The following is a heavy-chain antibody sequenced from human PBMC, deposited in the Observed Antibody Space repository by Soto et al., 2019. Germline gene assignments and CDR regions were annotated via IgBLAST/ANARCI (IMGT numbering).Heavy chain of an antibody. CDR2: IDSDGSST. J-gene: IGHJ6*02. Sequence: GGSLRLSCAASGFTFGSYWMHCVRQAPGKGLVGVSLIDSDGSSTTYADSVKGRFTTSRDNARNTLYLQMSSLRVEDTAVYYCARGRPYGMGVRGQGTTVTVSS. CDR1: GFTFGSYW. V-gene: IGHV3-74*01. CDR3: ARGRPYGMGV.